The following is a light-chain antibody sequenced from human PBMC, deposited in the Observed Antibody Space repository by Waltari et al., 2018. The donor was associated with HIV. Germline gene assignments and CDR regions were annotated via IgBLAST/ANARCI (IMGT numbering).Light chain of an antibody. J-gene: IGLJ1*01. CDR2: AKS. CDR1: RSTIGANFS. V-gene: IGLV1-40*01. Sequence: QSVLTPAPSVSGAPAQWLTISCPGPRSTIGANFSVPLYQLLPGSSPKLLIFAKSKRPSGVPDRFSGSKSGTSASLAITGLHPEDEAEYYCQSFDSSLNAYVFGTGTTVIVL. CDR3: QSFDSSLNAYV.